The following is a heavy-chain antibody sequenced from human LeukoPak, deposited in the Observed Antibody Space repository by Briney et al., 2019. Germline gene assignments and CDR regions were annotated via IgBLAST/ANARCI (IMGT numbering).Heavy chain of an antibody. J-gene: IGHJ4*02. V-gene: IGHV1-2*02. CDR1: GYTFTGYY. CDR3: ARGTGATPTNFDY. D-gene: IGHD1-26*01. Sequence: ASVKVSCKASGYTFTGYYMHWVRQAPGQGLEWMGWINPNSGGTNYAQKFQGRVTMTRDTSISTAYVELSRLRSDDTAVYYCARGTGATPTNFDYWGQGTLVTVSS. CDR2: INPNSGGT.